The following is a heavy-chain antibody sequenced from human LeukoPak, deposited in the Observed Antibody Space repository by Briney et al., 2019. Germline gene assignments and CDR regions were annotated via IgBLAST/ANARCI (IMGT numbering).Heavy chain of an antibody. CDR2: IGGSGGCT. J-gene: IGHJ5*02. V-gene: IGHV3-23*01. CDR1: GFTFSSYA. D-gene: IGHD3-3*01. CDR3: AKDSTLEWLKWFDP. Sequence: PGGSLRLSCAASGFTFSSYAMSWVRQAPGKGLEWVSAIGGSGGCTYYADSGKGRLTIYRENSKNTLYLQMNRLRAEETAVYYCAKDSTLEWLKWFDPWGQGTLVTVSS.